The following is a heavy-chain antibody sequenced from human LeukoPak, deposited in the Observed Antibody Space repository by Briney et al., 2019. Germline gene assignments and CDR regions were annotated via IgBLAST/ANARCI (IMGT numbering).Heavy chain of an antibody. J-gene: IGHJ4*02. CDR1: GGSISTYY. CDR3: ARVSDFNGLDY. Sequence: SETLSLTCTVSGGSISTYYWSWTRQPPGKGLEWIGYIYYSGSTNYNPSLKSRVTISVDTSKNQFSLKLSSVTAADTAMYYCARVSDFNGLDYWGQGTLVTVSS. D-gene: IGHD3/OR15-3a*01. V-gene: IGHV4-59*01. CDR2: IYYSGST.